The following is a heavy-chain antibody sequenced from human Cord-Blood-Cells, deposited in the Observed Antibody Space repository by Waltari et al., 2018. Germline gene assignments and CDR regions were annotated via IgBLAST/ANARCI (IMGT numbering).Heavy chain of an antibody. CDR2: INPSGGST. J-gene: IGHJ3*02. V-gene: IGHV1-46*01. D-gene: IGHD7-27*01. Sequence: QVQLVQSGAEVKKPGASVKVSCKASGYTFTSYYSQWVCQAPEQGLEWMGIINPSGGSTSYAQKFQGRVTMTRDTSTSTVYMELSSLRSEDTAVYYCARERMGIMNAFDIWGQGTMVTVSS. CDR3: ARERMGIMNAFDI. CDR1: GYTFTSYY.